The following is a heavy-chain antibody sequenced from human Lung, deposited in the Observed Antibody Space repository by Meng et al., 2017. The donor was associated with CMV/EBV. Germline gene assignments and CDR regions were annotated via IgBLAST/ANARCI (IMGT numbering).Heavy chain of an antibody. Sequence: GGSXRLXCAASGFXFSSYEMNWVRQAPGKGLEWVSYISSSGSTIYYADSVKGRFTISRDNAKNSLYLQMNSLRAEDTAVYYCARNGQYYDFWSGYYKISHYYYYYGMDVXGQGXTVTVSS. V-gene: IGHV3-48*03. CDR1: GFXFSSYE. D-gene: IGHD3-3*01. J-gene: IGHJ6*02. CDR3: ARNGQYYDFWSGYYKISHYYYYYGMDV. CDR2: ISSSGSTI.